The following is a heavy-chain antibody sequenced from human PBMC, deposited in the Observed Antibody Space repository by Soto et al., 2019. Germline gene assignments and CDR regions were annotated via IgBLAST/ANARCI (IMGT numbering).Heavy chain of an antibody. J-gene: IGHJ4*02. D-gene: IGHD5-12*01. V-gene: IGHV1-18*01. CDR2: ISAYNGNT. Sequence: ASVKVSCKASGYTFISYGISWVRQAPGQGLEWVGWISAYNGNTNYAQKLQGRVTMTTDTSTNTLYLQMSSLRVEDTAVYYCVKDALRGDGYNPHFDSWGQGTLVTVSS. CDR1: GYTFISYG. CDR3: VKDALRGDGYNPHFDS.